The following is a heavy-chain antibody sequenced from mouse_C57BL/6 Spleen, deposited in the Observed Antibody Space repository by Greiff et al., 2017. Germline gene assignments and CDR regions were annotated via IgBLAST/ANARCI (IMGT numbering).Heavy chain of an antibody. Sequence: EVKVVESGGGLVQSGRSLRLSCATSGFTFSDFYMEWVRQAPGKGLEWIAASRNKANDYTTEYSASVKGRFIVSRDTSQSILYLQMNALRAEDTAIYYCARDPGKGYFDVWGTGTTVTVSS. CDR3: ARDPGKGYFDV. CDR2: SRNKANDYTT. V-gene: IGHV7-1*01. J-gene: IGHJ1*03. CDR1: GFTFSDFY.